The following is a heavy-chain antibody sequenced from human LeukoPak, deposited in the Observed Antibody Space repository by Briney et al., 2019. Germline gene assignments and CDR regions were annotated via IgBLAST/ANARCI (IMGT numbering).Heavy chain of an antibody. CDR1: GFSFSSYG. V-gene: IGHV3-33*01. J-gene: IGHJ3*02. CDR3: ARGSWAFYN. CDR2: ISYDGKNI. D-gene: IGHD3-10*01. Sequence: GGSLRLSCAASGFSFSSYGFHWVRQAPGKGLEWVSAISYDGKNIHYADSVKGRFTISRDNSRNTVYLQMNSLRVEDTAVYYCARGSWAFYNWGQGTMVTVSS.